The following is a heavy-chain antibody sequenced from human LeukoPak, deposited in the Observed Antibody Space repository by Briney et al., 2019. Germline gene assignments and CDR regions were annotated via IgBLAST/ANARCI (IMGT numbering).Heavy chain of an antibody. CDR1: GFTVSSNY. J-gene: IGHJ2*01. Sequence: HPGGSLRLSCAASGFTVSSNYMSCVRQAPGKGLEWGSVIYSGGSTYYADSVKGRFTISRDNSKSTLYLQMNRLRAEDTAVYYCARALGGDPAYWYFDLWGRGTLVTVSS. V-gene: IGHV3-66*01. CDR3: ARALGGDPAYWYFDL. CDR2: IYSGGST. D-gene: IGHD2-21*02.